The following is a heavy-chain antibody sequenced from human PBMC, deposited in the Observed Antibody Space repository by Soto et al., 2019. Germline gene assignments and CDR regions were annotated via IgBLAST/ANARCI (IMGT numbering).Heavy chain of an antibody. CDR3: ARGPGYSSSWYPTYYYYYYMDV. J-gene: IGHJ6*03. D-gene: IGHD6-13*01. CDR1: GYTFTSYD. V-gene: IGHV1-8*01. Sequence: ASVKVSCKASGYTFTSYDINWVRQATGQGLEWMGWMNPNSGNTGYAQKFQGRVTMTRNTSISTAYMELSSLRSEDTAVYYCARGPGYSSSWYPTYYYYYYMDVWGKGTTVTVSS. CDR2: MNPNSGNT.